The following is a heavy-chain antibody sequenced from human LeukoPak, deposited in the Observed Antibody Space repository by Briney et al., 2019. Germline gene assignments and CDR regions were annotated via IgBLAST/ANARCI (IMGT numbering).Heavy chain of an antibody. J-gene: IGHJ4*02. CDR3: TTGYYDILTGYFSFDY. CDR1: GLTFSNAW. V-gene: IGHV3-15*01. CDR2: IKTKIDGGTT. D-gene: IGHD3-9*01. Sequence: GGSLRLSCAASGLTFSNAWMSWVRQAPGKGLEWVGRIKTKIDGGTTDYAAPVKGRFTISRDDSKNTLYLQMNSLKTEDTAVYFCTTGYYDILTGYFSFDYWGQGTLVTVSS.